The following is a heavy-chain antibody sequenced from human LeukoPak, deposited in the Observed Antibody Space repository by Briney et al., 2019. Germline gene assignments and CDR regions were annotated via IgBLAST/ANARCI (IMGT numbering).Heavy chain of an antibody. Sequence: GASVKVSCKASAGTFTSYAISWVRQPPGQGLEWMGRIIPILGIANYAQKFQGRVTITADKSTSTAYMELSSLRSEGTAVYYCARRYLLVAGHDAFDIWSQGTMVTVSS. D-gene: IGHD6-19*01. CDR3: ARRYLLVAGHDAFDI. J-gene: IGHJ3*02. CDR1: AGTFTSYA. V-gene: IGHV1-69*04. CDR2: IIPILGIA.